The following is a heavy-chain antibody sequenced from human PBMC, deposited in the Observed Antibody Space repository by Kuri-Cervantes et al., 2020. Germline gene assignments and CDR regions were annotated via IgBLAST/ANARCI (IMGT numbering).Heavy chain of an antibody. V-gene: IGHV3-9*01. Sequence: SLKISCAASGFTFDDYAMHWVRQAPGKGLEWVSGISWNSGSIGYADSVKGRFTISRDNAKNSLYLQMNSLRAEDTALYYCAKDQYPITMVRGVSQVDYWGQGTLVTVS. CDR1: GFTFDDYA. D-gene: IGHD3-10*01. CDR2: ISWNSGSI. CDR3: AKDQYPITMVRGVSQVDY. J-gene: IGHJ4*02.